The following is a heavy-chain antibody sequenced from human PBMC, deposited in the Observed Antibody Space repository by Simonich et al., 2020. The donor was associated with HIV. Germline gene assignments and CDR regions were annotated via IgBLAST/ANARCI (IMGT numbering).Heavy chain of an antibody. Sequence: EVQLLESGGGLVQPGGSLRLSCAASGFTFSSYAMGWVRQAPGEGLEGFSDMRRSGGSTHYADSGKGRFTISRDNSKNTLYLQMNSLRAEDTAVYYCAKEGVGDSSAWLPDAFDIWGQGTMVTVSS. CDR1: GFTFSSYA. J-gene: IGHJ3*02. CDR3: AKEGVGDSSAWLPDAFDI. V-gene: IGHV3-23*01. CDR2: MRRSGGST. D-gene: IGHD6-19*01.